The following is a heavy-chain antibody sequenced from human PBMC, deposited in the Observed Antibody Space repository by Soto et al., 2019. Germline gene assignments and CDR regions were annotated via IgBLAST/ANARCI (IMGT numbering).Heavy chain of an antibody. D-gene: IGHD3-10*01. CDR3: AREEYYYGSGSYSHNWFDP. CDR1: GFTFSSYS. Sequence: GGSLRLSCAASGFTFSSYSMNWVRQAPGKGLEWVSYISSSSSTIYYADSVKGRFTISRDNAKNSLYLQMNSLRAEDTAVYYCAREEYYYGSGSYSHNWFDPWGQGTLVTVSS. V-gene: IGHV3-48*01. CDR2: ISSSSSTI. J-gene: IGHJ5*02.